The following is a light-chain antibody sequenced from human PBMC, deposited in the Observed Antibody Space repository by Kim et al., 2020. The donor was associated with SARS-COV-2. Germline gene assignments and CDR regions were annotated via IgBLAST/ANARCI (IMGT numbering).Light chain of an antibody. CDR1: TGAVTSGHY. Sequence: QAVVTQEPSLTVSPGGTVTLTCGSSTGAVTSGHYPYWFQQKPGQAPRTLIYDTSNKHSWTPARFSGSLLGGKAALTLSGAQPEDEAEYYCLLSYSGARLFGGKTQLIGL. CDR2: DTS. CDR3: LLSYSGARL. V-gene: IGLV7-46*01. J-gene: IGLJ3*02.